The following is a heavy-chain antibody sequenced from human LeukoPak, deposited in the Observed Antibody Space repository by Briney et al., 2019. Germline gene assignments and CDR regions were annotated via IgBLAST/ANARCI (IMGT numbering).Heavy chain of an antibody. CDR3: ARTYYSVDDDY. D-gene: IGHD2-21*01. CDR1: GFSFSTSW. V-gene: IGHV3-21*01. CDR2: ISSSSSYI. Sequence: GGSLRLSCAASGFSFSTSWMNWVRQAPGKGLEWVSSISSSSSYIYYADSVKGRFTISRDNAKNSLYLQMNSLRAEDTAVYYCARTYYSVDDDYWGQGTLVTVSS. J-gene: IGHJ4*02.